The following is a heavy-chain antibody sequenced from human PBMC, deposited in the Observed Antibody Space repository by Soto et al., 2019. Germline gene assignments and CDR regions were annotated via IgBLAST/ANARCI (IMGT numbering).Heavy chain of an antibody. Sequence: EVQLLESGGGLVQPGGSLRLSCAASGVTFSSYAMSWVRQAPGKGLEWVSAISGSGGTTYYADSVRGRFTISRDNSKNTLYVQMTSLRAEDTAVCYCAKGPDVVELVAATPFAYWGQGTLVTVSS. CDR3: AKGPDVVELVAATPFAY. V-gene: IGHV3-23*01. D-gene: IGHD2-15*01. CDR2: ISGSGGTT. CDR1: GVTFSSYA. J-gene: IGHJ4*02.